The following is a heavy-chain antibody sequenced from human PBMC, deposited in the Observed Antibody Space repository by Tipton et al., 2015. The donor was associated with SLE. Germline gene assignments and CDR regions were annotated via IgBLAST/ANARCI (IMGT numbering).Heavy chain of an antibody. CDR3: GKHDSYGQSGFGY. V-gene: IGHV3-53*01. CDR1: GFTVSSNY. D-gene: IGHD5-18*01. Sequence: SLRLSCAASGFTVSSNYLSWVRQAPGKGLEWVSVIFSGGNTYYADSVKGRFTISRDNSKNTLYLQMDSLRAEDTAVYYCGKHDSYGQSGFGYWGQGTLVTVSS. J-gene: IGHJ4*02. CDR2: IFSGGNT.